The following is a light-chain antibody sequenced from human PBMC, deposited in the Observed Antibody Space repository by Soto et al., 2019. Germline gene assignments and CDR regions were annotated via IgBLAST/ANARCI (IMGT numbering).Light chain of an antibody. V-gene: IGLV2-23*02. J-gene: IGLJ1*01. CDR3: CSYAGSSTYV. Sequence: QSVLTQPASVSGSPGQSITISCTGTSSDVGSYNLVSWYQQHPGKAPKLMIYEVSKRPSGVSNRFSGSKSGNTASLTISWLQAEDKADYYCCSYAGSSTYVFGTGTKVTVL. CDR2: EVS. CDR1: SSDVGSYNL.